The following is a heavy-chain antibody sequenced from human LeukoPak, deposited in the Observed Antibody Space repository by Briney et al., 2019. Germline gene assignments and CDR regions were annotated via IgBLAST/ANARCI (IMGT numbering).Heavy chain of an antibody. D-gene: IGHD3-22*01. V-gene: IGHV4-61*01. CDR1: GGSVSSSSYY. CDR3: ARWTYYYDSSGYSYWDFDH. J-gene: IGHJ4*02. Sequence: PSETLSLTCTVSGGSVSSSSYYWGWIRQAPGKGLEWIGYIYYSGSTNYNPSLKSRVTISVDTSKNQFSLRLSSVTAADTDVYYCARWTYYYDSSGYSYWDFDHWGQGTLVTVSS. CDR2: IYYSGST.